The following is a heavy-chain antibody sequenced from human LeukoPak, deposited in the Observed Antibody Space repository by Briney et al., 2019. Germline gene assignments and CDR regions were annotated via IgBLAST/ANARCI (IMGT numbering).Heavy chain of an antibody. J-gene: IGHJ6*03. D-gene: IGHD3-3*01. Sequence: ASVKVSCKASGYTFTSYYMHWVRQAPGQGLEWMGIINPSGGSTSCAQKFQGRVTMTRHTSTSTVYMELSSLRSEYTAVYYCARDTRGEGYDFWSGYYTHYYMDVWGKGTTVTVSS. CDR2: INPSGGST. V-gene: IGHV1-46*03. CDR1: GYTFTSYY. CDR3: ARDTRGEGYDFWSGYYTHYYMDV.